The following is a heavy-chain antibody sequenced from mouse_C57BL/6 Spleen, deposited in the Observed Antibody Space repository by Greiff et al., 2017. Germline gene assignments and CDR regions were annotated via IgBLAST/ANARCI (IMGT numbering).Heavy chain of an antibody. Sequence: LQESGAELVRPGASVKLSCKASGYTFTDYYINWVKQRPGQGLEWIARIYPGSGNTYYNEKFKGKATLTAEKSSSTAYMQLSSLTSEDAAVYFCAREILLRSNWYFDVWGTGTTVTVSS. CDR2: IYPGSGNT. J-gene: IGHJ1*03. D-gene: IGHD1-1*01. V-gene: IGHV1-76*01. CDR1: GYTFTDYY. CDR3: AREILLRSNWYFDV.